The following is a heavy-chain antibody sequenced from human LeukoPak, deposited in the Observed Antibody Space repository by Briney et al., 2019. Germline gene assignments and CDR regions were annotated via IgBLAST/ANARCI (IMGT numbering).Heavy chain of an antibody. V-gene: IGHV4-4*02. Sequence: SGTLSLTCAVSGGSISSSNWWNWVRQPPGKGLELVGYIYYSGSHTYNPSLKSRVTISVDRSKNKFSLKLRSVTAADTAVYYCARMTDDYSNYELYYYFRDVWGKGTTVTLS. CDR3: ARMTDDYSNYELYYYFRDV. D-gene: IGHD4-11*01. CDR2: IYYSGSH. J-gene: IGHJ6*03. CDR1: GGSISSSNW.